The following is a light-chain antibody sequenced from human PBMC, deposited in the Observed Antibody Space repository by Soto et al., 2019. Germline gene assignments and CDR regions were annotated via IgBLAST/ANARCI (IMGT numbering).Light chain of an antibody. J-gene: IGKJ1*01. CDR1: QSVSSI. CDR2: GAS. V-gene: IGKV3-15*01. Sequence: EIVMTQSPATLSVSPGERATLSCRASQSVSSILAWYQQKPGQAPRLLIYGASTRATGIPARFSGSGSGTEFTFTISSLQSEDFAVYYCQQYNNWPKWTFGQGTKVE. CDR3: QQYNNWPKWT.